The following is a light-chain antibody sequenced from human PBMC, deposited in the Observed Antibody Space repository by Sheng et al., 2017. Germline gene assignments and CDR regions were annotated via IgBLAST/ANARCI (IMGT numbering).Light chain of an antibody. Sequence: SYVLTQPPSVSVAPGQTAKITCWKATLEVKVCTGTSRSRQAPVLVVYDDSGRPSGIPERFSWLQLWDRGHPDHQQGRKAGDEADYYCQVWDSTSEQVFGGGTKVTVL. CDR1: TLEVKV. CDR2: DDS. V-gene: IGLV3-21*02. J-gene: IGLJ3*02. CDR3: QVWDSTSEQV.